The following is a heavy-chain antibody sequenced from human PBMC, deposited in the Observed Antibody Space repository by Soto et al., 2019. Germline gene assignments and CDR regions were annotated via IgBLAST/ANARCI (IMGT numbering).Heavy chain of an antibody. J-gene: IGHJ3*02. CDR1: GIIFSNYA. D-gene: IGHD6-19*01. CDR3: AKDARSGWYPAFDI. CDR2: ISISDGRT. V-gene: IGHV3-23*01. Sequence: PGGSLRLSCGASGIIFSNYAMNWVRQAPGKGLEWVSTISISDGRTYYADSVKGRFTISRDNSKHTLYLQMSSLRAEDTAVYYCAKDARSGWYPAFDIWGQGTMVTVSS.